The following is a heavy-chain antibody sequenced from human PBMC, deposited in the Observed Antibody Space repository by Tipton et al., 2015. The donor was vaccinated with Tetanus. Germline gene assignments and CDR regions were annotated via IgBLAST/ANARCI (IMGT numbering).Heavy chain of an antibody. Sequence: TLSLTCNVSGGSLSSRYWSWIRQTAGKRLEWIGRIYISGSTDYNPSLRTRVSMSVGTSKNQFSLKLSSVTAADTAVYYCARAEYSSGWFSTDRDYYYGMDVWGQGTTVTVSS. V-gene: IGHV4-4*07. CDR3: ARAEYSSGWFSTDRDYYYGMDV. D-gene: IGHD6-19*01. CDR2: IYISGST. J-gene: IGHJ6*02. CDR1: GGSLSSRY.